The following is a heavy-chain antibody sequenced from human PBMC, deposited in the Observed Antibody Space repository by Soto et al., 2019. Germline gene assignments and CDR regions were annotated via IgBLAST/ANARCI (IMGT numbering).Heavy chain of an antibody. CDR3: AKGPYIAVPNNWFDP. D-gene: IGHD6-19*01. J-gene: IGHJ5*02. CDR1: GFTFSSYA. V-gene: IGHV3-23*01. CDR2: ISGSGGST. Sequence: GGSLRLSCAASGFTFSSYAMSWVRQAPGKGLEWVSAISGSGGSTYYADSGKGRFTISRDNSKNTLYLQMNSLRDDDTAVYYCAKGPYIAVPNNWFDPWGQGTLGTVSS.